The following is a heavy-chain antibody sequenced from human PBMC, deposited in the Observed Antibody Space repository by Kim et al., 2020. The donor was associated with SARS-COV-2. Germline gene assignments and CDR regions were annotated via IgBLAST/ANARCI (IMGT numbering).Heavy chain of an antibody. J-gene: IGHJ6*02. CDR3: AKARGGRCSYGHYYYYYGMDV. D-gene: IGHD5-18*01. CDR1: GFTFSSYG. Sequence: GGSLRLSCAASGFTFSSYGMHWVRQAPGKGLEWVAAIWYDGSNKYYADSVKGRFTISRDNSKNTLYLQMNSLRAEDTAVYYCAKARGGRCSYGHYYYYYGMDVWGQGTTVTVSS. CDR2: IWYDGSNK. V-gene: IGHV3-33*06.